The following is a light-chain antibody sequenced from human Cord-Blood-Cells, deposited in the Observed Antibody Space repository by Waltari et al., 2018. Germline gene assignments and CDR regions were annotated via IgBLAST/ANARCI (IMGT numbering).Light chain of an antibody. CDR2: AAS. CDR1: QGISNY. V-gene: IGKV1-27*01. J-gene: IGKJ2*01. CDR3: QKYNSAPRT. Sequence: DIQMTQSPSSLSASVGDRVHITCRASQGISNYLAWYQQKPGKVPKLLIYAASTLQSGVPSRFSGSGSGTDFTLTISSLQPEDVATYYCQKYNSAPRTFGQGTKLEIK.